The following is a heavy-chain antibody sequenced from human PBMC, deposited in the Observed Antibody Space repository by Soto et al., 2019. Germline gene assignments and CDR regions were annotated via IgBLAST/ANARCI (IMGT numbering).Heavy chain of an antibody. V-gene: IGHV3-33*01. D-gene: IGHD4-17*01. J-gene: IGHJ4*02. Sequence: GGSLRLSCAASGFTFSSYGMHWVRQAPGKGLEWVAVIWYDGSNKYYADSVKGRFTISRDNSKNTLYLQMNSLRAEDTAVYYCARDLPDYGDYFFDYWGQGTLVTVSP. CDR1: GFTFSSYG. CDR3: ARDLPDYGDYFFDY. CDR2: IWYDGSNK.